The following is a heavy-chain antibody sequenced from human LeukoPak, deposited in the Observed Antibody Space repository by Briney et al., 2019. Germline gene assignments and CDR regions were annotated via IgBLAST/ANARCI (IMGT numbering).Heavy chain of an antibody. CDR1: GGSISSTNYY. J-gene: IGHJ4*02. CDR3: ARDCSGGTCCLGVLDY. V-gene: IGHV4-39*07. Sequence: SETLSLTCTVSGGSISSTNYYWGWIRQPPGKGLEWIGSIYYSGSTYYNPSLKSRVTISVDTSKNQFSLKLTSVTAADAAVYYCARDCSGGTCCLGVLDYWGQGIRVTVSS. D-gene: IGHD2-15*01. CDR2: IYYSGST.